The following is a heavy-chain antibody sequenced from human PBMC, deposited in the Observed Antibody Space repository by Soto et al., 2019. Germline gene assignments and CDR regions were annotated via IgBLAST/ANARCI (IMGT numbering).Heavy chain of an antibody. J-gene: IGHJ5*02. CDR1: GFTFTSYA. D-gene: IGHD4-17*01. Sequence: EVQLLESGGDLVQPGGSLRLSCAASGFTFTSYAMGWVRQAPGKGLDWVSGISGNGVYKFYADSVRGRFTISRDNSKNTLYLQMSALSTEDTAVYFCAKYTVTVDLGGSWGQGALVIVSS. V-gene: IGHV3-23*01. CDR3: AKYTVTVDLGGS. CDR2: ISGNGVYK.